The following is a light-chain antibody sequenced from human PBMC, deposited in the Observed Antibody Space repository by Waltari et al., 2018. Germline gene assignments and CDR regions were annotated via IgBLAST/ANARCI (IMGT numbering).Light chain of an antibody. CDR3: HSRDTSSTRV. CDR2: GQN. J-gene: IGLJ2*01. CDR1: SLRRSY. Sequence: SSELTQDPAVSVALGQTVRITFQGDSLRRSYASWYQQRPGQAPILVLYGQNNRPSGIPDRFSGSISGNTASLTITGAQAEDEADYYCHSRDTSSTRVFGGGTRLTV. V-gene: IGLV3-19*01.